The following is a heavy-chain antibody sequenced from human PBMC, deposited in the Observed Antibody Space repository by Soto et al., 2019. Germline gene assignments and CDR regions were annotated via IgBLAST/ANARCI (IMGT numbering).Heavy chain of an antibody. Sequence: VQLVESGGGVVQPGRSLRLSCAASGFTFSSYAMSWVRQAPGKGLEWVSAISGSGGSTYYADSVKGRFTISRDNSKNTLYLQMNSLRAEDTAVYYCAKSYDFWSGYGYWGQGTLVTVSS. CDR2: ISGSGGST. CDR3: AKSYDFWSGYGY. D-gene: IGHD3-3*01. V-gene: IGHV3-23*04. J-gene: IGHJ4*02. CDR1: GFTFSSYA.